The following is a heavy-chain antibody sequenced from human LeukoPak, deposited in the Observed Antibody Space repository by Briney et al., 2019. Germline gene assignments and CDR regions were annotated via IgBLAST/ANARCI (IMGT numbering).Heavy chain of an antibody. D-gene: IGHD3-10*01. J-gene: IGHJ5*02. CDR3: ARDFNYYGSGSFWFDP. CDR2: IHYSGST. Sequence: GSLRLSCAASGFTFSNYDMNWVRQAPGKGLEWIGYIHYSGSTNYNPSLKSRVTISIDTSKNQFSLKLSSVTAADTAVYYCARDFNYYGSGSFWFDPRGQGTLVTVSS. V-gene: IGHV4-59*01. CDR1: GFTFSNYD.